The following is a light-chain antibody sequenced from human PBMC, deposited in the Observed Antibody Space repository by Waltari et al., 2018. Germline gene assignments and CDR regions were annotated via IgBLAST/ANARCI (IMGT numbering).Light chain of an antibody. CDR3: CSCVGRNIYWV. J-gene: IGLJ3*02. Sequence: QSALTQPRSVSGSPGQSVTIPCTGTSSDVGANNFVSWYQHHPDKAPKLIIYDINKRPSGGPDRFSGSKSGNTASLTISGLQAEDEADYYCCSCVGRNIYWVFGGGTKLTVL. CDR2: DIN. V-gene: IGLV2-11*01. CDR1: SSDVGANNF.